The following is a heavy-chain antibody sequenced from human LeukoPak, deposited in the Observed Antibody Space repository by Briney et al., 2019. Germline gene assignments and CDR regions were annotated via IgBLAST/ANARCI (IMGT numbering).Heavy chain of an antibody. V-gene: IGHV3-30*02. CDR3: AKDGEAVAGHIDY. CDR2: IRYDGSNK. CDR1: GFTFSSYG. Sequence: GGSLRLSCAASGFTFSSYGMHWVRQAPGKGLEGVAFIRYDGSNKYYADSVKGRFTISRDNSKNTLYLQMNSLRAEDTAVYYCAKDGEAVAGHIDYWGQGTLVTVSS. D-gene: IGHD6-19*01. J-gene: IGHJ4*02.